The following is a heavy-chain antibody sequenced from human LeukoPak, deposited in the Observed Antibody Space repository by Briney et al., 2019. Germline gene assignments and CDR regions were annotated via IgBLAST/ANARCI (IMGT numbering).Heavy chain of an antibody. CDR3: AREGYFWRGYNR. Sequence: KPSETLSLTCAVSGYSISSGYYWSWIRQPAGKGLEWIGRIYTSGSTNYNPSLKSRVTISVDTSKNQFSLKLSSVTAADTAVYYCAREGYFWRGYNRWGQGTLVTVSS. D-gene: IGHD3-3*01. CDR2: IYTSGST. CDR1: GYSISSGYY. J-gene: IGHJ5*02. V-gene: IGHV4-61*02.